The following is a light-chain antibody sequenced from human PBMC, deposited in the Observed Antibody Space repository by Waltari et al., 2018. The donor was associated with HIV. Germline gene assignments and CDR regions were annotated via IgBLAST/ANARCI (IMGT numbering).Light chain of an antibody. CDR1: SSDGDVYNY. CDR3: SSYTSSSTRV. J-gene: IGLJ3*02. Sequence: QSALTQPASASGSPGQSLTISCTGTSSDGDVYNYFSWDQQHPGKAPKLMIYAVSNRPSGVSNRFSGSKSGNTASLTISGLQAEDEADYYCSSYTSSSTRVFGGGTNLTVL. V-gene: IGLV2-14*01. CDR2: AVS.